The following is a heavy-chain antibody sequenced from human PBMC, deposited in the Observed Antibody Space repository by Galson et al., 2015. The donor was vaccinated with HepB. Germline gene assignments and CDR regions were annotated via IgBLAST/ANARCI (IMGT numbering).Heavy chain of an antibody. CDR1: GFTFSDYY. V-gene: IGHV3-11*06. J-gene: IGHJ2*01. CDR3: ARGRAAAGHFDL. Sequence: SLRLSCAASGFTFSDYYMSWIRQAPGKGLEWVSYISSSSSYTNYADSVKGRFTISRDNAKNSLYLQMNSLRAEDAAVYYCARGRAAAGHFDLWGRGTLVTVSS. CDR2: ISSSSSYT. D-gene: IGHD6-13*01.